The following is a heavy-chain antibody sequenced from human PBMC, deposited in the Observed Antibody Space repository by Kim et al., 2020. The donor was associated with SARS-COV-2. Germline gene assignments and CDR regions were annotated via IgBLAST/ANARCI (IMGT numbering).Heavy chain of an antibody. Sequence: FQGRVTMTRDTSTSTVYMELSSLGSEDTAVYYCARDFTGGEGASYGMDVWGQGTTVTVSS. J-gene: IGHJ6*02. CDR3: ARDFTGGEGASYGMDV. V-gene: IGHV1-46*01. D-gene: IGHD3-16*01.